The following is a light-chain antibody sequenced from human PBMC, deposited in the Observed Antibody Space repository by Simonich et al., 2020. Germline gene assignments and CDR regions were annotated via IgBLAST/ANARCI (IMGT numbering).Light chain of an antibody. CDR1: SSDVGGYNY. Sequence: QSALTQPASVSGSPGQSINISCTGTSSDVGGYNYVSWYQQHPGKAPKLMIYDVSKQPSGVSNRFSGSKSGNTASLTISGLQAEDEADYYCSSYTSSSSVVFGGGTKLTVL. CDR3: SSYTSSSSVV. V-gene: IGLV2-14*01. CDR2: DVS. J-gene: IGLJ2*01.